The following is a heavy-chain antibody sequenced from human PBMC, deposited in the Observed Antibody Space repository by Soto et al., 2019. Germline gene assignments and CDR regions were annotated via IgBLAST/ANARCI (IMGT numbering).Heavy chain of an antibody. Sequence: PGGSLRLSCAASGFTFSIYAMHWVRQAPGKGLEWVAVISYDGSNKYYADSVKGRFTISRDNSKNTLYLQMNSLRAEDTAVYYCARGPDYDFWSVVKHSDTFDPWGQGTLVTVSS. CDR2: ISYDGSNK. CDR1: GFTFSIYA. V-gene: IGHV3-30-3*01. D-gene: IGHD3-3*01. J-gene: IGHJ5*02. CDR3: ARGPDYDFWSVVKHSDTFDP.